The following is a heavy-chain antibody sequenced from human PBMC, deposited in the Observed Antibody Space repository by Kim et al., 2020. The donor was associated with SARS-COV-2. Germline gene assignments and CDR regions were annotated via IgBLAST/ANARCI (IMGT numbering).Heavy chain of an antibody. J-gene: IGHJ4*02. CDR2: ISYDGSNK. CDR3: ARGGYCSSTSCYPFDY. V-gene: IGHV3-30-3*01. CDR1: GFTFSSYA. D-gene: IGHD2-2*01. Sequence: GGSLRLSCAASGFTFSSYAMHWVRQAPGKGLEWVAVISYDGSNKYYADSVKGRFTISRDNSKNTLYLQMNSLRAEDTAVYYCARGGYCSSTSCYPFDYWGQGTLVTVSS.